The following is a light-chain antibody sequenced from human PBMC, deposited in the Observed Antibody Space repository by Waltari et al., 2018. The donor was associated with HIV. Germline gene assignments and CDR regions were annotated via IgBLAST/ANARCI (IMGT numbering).Light chain of an antibody. V-gene: IGKV1-5*03. CDR3: QQYSTHYA. CDR2: MTS. CDR1: QDIDNW. J-gene: IGKJ2*01. Sequence: IQMTQSPSSLSASVGDTVILTCRASQDIDNWLAWYPQKPGRAPKLLISMTSVLESGVPSRFSGSGSGTTFTLTITGLQPDDFGTYFCQQYSTHYAFGQGTRVE.